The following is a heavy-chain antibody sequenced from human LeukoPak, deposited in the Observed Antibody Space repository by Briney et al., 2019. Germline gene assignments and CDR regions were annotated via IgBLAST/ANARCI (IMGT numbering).Heavy chain of an antibody. CDR2: INWNGGST. D-gene: IGHD6-19*01. Sequence: GGSLRLSCAASGFTFSSYAMSWVRQAPGKGLEWVSGINWNGGSTGYADSVKGRFTISRDNAKNSLYLQMNSLRAEDTALYHCARDRIAVAIGAFDIWGQGTMVTVSS. V-gene: IGHV3-20*01. CDR3: ARDRIAVAIGAFDI. CDR1: GFTFSSYA. J-gene: IGHJ3*02.